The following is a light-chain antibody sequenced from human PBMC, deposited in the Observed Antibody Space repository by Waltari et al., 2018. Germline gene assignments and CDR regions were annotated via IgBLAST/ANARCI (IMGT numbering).Light chain of an antibody. J-gene: IGLJ3*02. V-gene: IGLV4-69*01. CDR1: RGHRSTV. CDR2: VNSDGSH. Sequence: QLVLTQSPSASASLGASVMPTCPLSRGHRSTVISWLQQQPEKGPRYLMKVNSDGSHSKGDEIPDRFSGSSSGAERYLTISSLQSEDEADYYCQTGGHGTWVFGGGTKLTVL. CDR3: QTGGHGTWV.